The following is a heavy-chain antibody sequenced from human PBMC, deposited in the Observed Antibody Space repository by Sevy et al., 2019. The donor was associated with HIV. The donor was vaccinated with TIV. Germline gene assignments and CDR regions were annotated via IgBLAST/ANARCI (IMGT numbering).Heavy chain of an antibody. J-gene: IGHJ4*02. CDR3: AKDSRNVDTAMVSSRGY. CDR1: GFTFSSYA. V-gene: IGHV3-23*01. D-gene: IGHD5-18*01. Sequence: GGSLRLSCAASGFTFSSYAMSWVRQAPGKGLEWVSAISGSGGSTYYADSVKGRFTISRDNSKNTLYLQMNSLRAEDTAVYYWAKDSRNVDTAMVSSRGYWGQGTLVTVSS. CDR2: ISGSGGST.